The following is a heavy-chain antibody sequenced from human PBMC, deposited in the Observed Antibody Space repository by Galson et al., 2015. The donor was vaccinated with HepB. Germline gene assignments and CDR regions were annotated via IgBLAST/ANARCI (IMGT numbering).Heavy chain of an antibody. CDR1: GFTFSSYP. Sequence: SLRLSCAASGFTFSSYPMSWVRQAPGKGLEWVSSIGDNGGRTYHADSVKGRFTISRDNSRNTLYLQMNSLRAEDTAVYYCAKSYGSGIHWFDPWGQGALVTVSS. J-gene: IGHJ5*02. V-gene: IGHV3-23*01. D-gene: IGHD3-10*01. CDR3: AKSYGSGIHWFDP. CDR2: IGDNGGRT.